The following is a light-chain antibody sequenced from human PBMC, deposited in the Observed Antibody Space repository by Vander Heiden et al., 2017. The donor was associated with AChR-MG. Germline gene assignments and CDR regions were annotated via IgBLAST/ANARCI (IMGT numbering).Light chain of an antibody. CDR3: QSYDSSLSGSV. V-gene: IGLV1-40*01. CDR1: SSNIGAGYD. Sequence: GGGVTISCTGSSSNIGAGYDVHWYQQLPGTAPKLLIYGNSNRPSGVPDRFSGSKSGTSASLAITGLQAEDEADYYCQSYDSSLSGSVFGGGTKLTVL. J-gene: IGLJ2*01. CDR2: GNS.